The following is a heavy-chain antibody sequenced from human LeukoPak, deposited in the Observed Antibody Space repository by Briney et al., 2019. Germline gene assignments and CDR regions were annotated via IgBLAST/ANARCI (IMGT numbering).Heavy chain of an antibody. V-gene: IGHV3-23*01. Sequence: GGSLRLSCAASGFTFSSYAMSWVRQAPGKGLEWVSAISGSGGSTYYADSVKGRFTISRNNSKNTLYLQMNSLRAEDTAVYYCAKDPSALYYYDSSGSFDYWGQGTLVTVSS. CDR1: GFTFSSYA. J-gene: IGHJ4*02. D-gene: IGHD3-22*01. CDR2: ISGSGGST. CDR3: AKDPSALYYYDSSGSFDY.